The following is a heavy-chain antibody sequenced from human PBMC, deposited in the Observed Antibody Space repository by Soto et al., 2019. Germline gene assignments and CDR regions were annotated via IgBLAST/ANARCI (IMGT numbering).Heavy chain of an antibody. J-gene: IGHJ5*02. CDR3: ARHFRSYSGGYHWFGP. Sequence: PSETLSLTCIVSGVSPNRGNYYWAWMRQPPGKGLEWIGSVYYSGGTHQNPSQSRFIISIDTAKNQISLRLKSVTAADTAVYYCARHFRSYSGGYHWFGPWGQGTLVTVSS. CDR2: VYYSGGT. D-gene: IGHD3-22*01. CDR1: GVSPNRGNYY. V-gene: IGHV4-39*01.